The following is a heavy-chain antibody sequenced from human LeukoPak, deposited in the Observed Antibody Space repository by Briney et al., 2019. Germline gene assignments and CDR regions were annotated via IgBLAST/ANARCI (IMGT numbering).Heavy chain of an antibody. Sequence: SETLSLTCTVSGASISYYYWSWIRQPPGKGLEWIGYIYYSGSTNYHPSLKSRVTISIDTSKNQFSLKLASVTAADTAVYYCARLGFIAAAEDYWGQGTLVTASS. D-gene: IGHD6-13*01. J-gene: IGHJ4*02. CDR1: GASISYYY. CDR2: IYYSGST. CDR3: ARLGFIAAAEDY. V-gene: IGHV4-59*12.